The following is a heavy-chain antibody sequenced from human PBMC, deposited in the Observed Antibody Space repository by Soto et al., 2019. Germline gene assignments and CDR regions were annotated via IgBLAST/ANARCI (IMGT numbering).Heavy chain of an antibody. D-gene: IGHD3-16*02. CDR2: INHSGST. J-gene: IGHJ5*02. Sequence: SETLSLTCAVYGGSFSGYYWSWIRQPPGKGLEWIGEINHSGSTNYNPSLKSRVTISVDTSKNQFSLKLSSVTAADTAVYYCGRRSDYDYVWGSYRHPNWFDPWGQGTLVTVSS. V-gene: IGHV4-34*01. CDR3: GRRSDYDYVWGSYRHPNWFDP. CDR1: GGSFSGYY.